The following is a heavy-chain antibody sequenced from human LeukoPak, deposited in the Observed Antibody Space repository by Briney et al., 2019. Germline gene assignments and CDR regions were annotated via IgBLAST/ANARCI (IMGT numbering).Heavy chain of an antibody. V-gene: IGHV3-23*01. CDR3: AKGHGGSSNNFVY. Sequence: GGSLRLSCAASSFTFSSYAMSWVRQAPGKGLEWVSAISGSGGSTYYADSVKGRFTISSDNSKNTLYLQMNSLRAEDTAVYYCAKGHGGSSNNFVYWGQRTLVTVSS. D-gene: IGHD1-26*01. CDR1: SFTFSSYA. CDR2: ISGSGGST. J-gene: IGHJ4*02.